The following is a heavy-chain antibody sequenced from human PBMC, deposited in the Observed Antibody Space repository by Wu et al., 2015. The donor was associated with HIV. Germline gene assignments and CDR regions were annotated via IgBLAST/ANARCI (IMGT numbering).Heavy chain of an antibody. CDR3: ARALTGDLWDYYYYYMDV. D-gene: IGHD7-27*01. J-gene: IGHJ6*03. V-gene: IGHV1-8*03. Sequence: QVQLVQSGAEVKKPGASVKVSCKASGYTFTSYDINWVRQATGQGLEWMGWMNPNSGNTGYAQKFQGRVTITRNTSISTAYMELSSLRSEDTAVYYCARALTGDLWDYYYYYMDVWGKGTTVTVSS. CDR2: MNPNSGNT. CDR1: GYTFTSYD.